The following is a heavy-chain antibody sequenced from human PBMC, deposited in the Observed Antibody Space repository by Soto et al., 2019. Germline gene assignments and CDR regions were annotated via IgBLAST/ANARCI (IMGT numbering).Heavy chain of an antibody. CDR3: ARHEVGDYDYVWGSYRSMDV. Sequence: PGESLKISCKGSGYSFTSYWIGWVRQMPGEGLEWMGIIYPGDSDTRYSPSFQGQVTISADKSISTAYLQWSSLKASDTAMYYCARHEVGDYDYVWGSYRSMDVWGQGTTVTVSS. CDR2: IYPGDSDT. V-gene: IGHV5-51*01. D-gene: IGHD3-16*02. CDR1: GYSFTSYW. J-gene: IGHJ6*02.